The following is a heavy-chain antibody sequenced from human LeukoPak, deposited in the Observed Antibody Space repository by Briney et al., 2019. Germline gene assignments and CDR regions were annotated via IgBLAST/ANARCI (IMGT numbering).Heavy chain of an antibody. CDR2: INSDGSGT. V-gene: IGHV3-74*01. CDR3: ARGEKSWINGFDL. Sequence: GGSLRLSCAASGFTFSSHWMHWVRQAPGKGLVCVSRINSDGSGTIYADSVKGRFTISRDNAKNTLDLQMNSLRAEDTAVYYCARGEKSWINGFDLWGQGTLVTASS. J-gene: IGHJ4*02. D-gene: IGHD2-8*01. CDR1: GFTFSSHW.